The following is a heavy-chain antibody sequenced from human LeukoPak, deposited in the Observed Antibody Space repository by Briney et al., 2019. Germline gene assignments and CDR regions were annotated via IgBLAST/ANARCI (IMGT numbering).Heavy chain of an antibody. CDR3: ARQSSSSSRAYYYYGMDV. J-gene: IGHJ6*02. CDR1: GGSISSGGYY. Sequence: PSETLSLTCTVSGGSISSGGYYWSWIRQHPGKGLEWIGYIYYSGSTYYNPSLKSRVTISVDTSKNQFSLKLSSVTAADTAVYYCARQSSSSSRAYYYYGMDVWGQGTTVTVS. CDR2: IYYSGST. V-gene: IGHV4-31*03. D-gene: IGHD6-13*01.